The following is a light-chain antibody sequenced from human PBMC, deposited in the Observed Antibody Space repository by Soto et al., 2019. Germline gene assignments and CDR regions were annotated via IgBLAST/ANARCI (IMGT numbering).Light chain of an antibody. CDR3: QQRSNWQLT. V-gene: IGKV3-11*01. J-gene: IGKJ4*01. CDR2: DAS. CDR1: QSVSSY. Sequence: EIVLTQSPATLSLSPGERATLSCRASQSVSSYLAWYQQKPGQAPRRLIYDASNRATGIPARFSGSGSGTDITLTISSLEPEDFAVYYCQQRSNWQLTFGGGTKVEIK.